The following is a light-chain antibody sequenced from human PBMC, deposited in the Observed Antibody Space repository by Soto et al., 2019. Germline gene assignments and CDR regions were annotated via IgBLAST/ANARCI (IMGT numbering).Light chain of an antibody. CDR2: DAS. CDR1: QDISSA. CDR3: QQFSSYPPLT. V-gene: IGKV1-13*02. J-gene: IGKJ4*01. Sequence: AIQLTQSPSSLSASVGDRVTITCRASQDISSALAWYQQKPGKPPKLLFFDASTLEIGVSSRFSGSGSGTDFTLTITSLQPEDFATYYCQQFSSYPPLTFGGGTKVEIK.